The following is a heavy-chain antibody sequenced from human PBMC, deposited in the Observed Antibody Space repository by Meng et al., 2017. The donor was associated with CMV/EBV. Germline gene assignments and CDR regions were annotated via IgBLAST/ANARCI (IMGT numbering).Heavy chain of an antibody. CDR3: ARTAYCGGDCPFAEYFQH. CDR2: IIPILGIA. V-gene: IGHV1-69*10. J-gene: IGHJ1*01. CDR1: GGTFSSYA. D-gene: IGHD2-21*01. Sequence: SVKVSCKASGGTFSSYAISWVRQAPGQGLEWMGGIIPILGIANYAQKFQGRVTITADKSTSTAYMELSSLRSEDTAVYYCARTAYCGGDCPFAEYFQHWGQGTLVTVSS.